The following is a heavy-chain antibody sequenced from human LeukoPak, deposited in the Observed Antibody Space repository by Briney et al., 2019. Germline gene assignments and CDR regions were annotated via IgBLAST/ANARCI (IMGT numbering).Heavy chain of an antibody. CDR2: ISYDGSNK. J-gene: IGHJ5*02. CDR3: ARRGFVGSTRWSWFDP. Sequence: GGSLRPSCAASGFTFSSYAMHWVRQAPGKGLEWVAVISYDGSNKYYADSVKGRFTISRDNSKNTLYLQMNSLGADDTAVYYCARRGFVGSTRWSWFDPWGQGTLVTVSS. D-gene: IGHD1-26*01. CDR1: GFTFSSYA. V-gene: IGHV3-30-3*01.